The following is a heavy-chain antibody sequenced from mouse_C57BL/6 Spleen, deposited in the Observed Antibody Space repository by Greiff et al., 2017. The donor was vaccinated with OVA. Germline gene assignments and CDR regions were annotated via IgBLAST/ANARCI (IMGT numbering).Heavy chain of an antibody. D-gene: IGHD1-1*01. V-gene: IGHV1-26*01. Sequence: VQLQQSGPELVKPGASVKISCKASGYTFTDYYMNWVKQSPGKSLEWIGDINPNNGGTSYNQKFKGKATLTVDKSSSTAYMELRSLTSEDSAVYYCARHYGSLFDYWGQGTTLTVSS. CDR1: GYTFTDYY. J-gene: IGHJ2*01. CDR3: ARHYGSLFDY. CDR2: INPNNGGT.